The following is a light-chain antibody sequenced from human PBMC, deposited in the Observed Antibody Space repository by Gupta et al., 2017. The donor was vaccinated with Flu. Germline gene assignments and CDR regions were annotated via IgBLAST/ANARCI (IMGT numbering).Light chain of an antibody. Sequence: EIVLTQSPGTLSLSPGERATLSCRASQSVSSSYLAWYQQKPGQAPRLLIYGASSRATGIPDRFSGSGSGTDFTLTISRLEPEDFAGYDGQQCRTFGQGTKLEIK. CDR1: QSVSSSY. CDR2: GAS. J-gene: IGKJ2*01. CDR3: QQCRT. V-gene: IGKV3-20*01.